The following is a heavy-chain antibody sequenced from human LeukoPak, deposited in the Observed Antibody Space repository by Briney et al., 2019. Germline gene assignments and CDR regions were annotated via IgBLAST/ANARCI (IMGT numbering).Heavy chain of an antibody. V-gene: IGHV1-18*01. Sequence: ASVRVSCKASGYTFTSYGISWVRQGPGQGLEWMGWISAYNGNTNYAQKLQGRVTMTTDTSTSTAYMELRSLRSDDTAVYYCARAPNYYDSSGYYYLPHYYYYMDVWGKETTVTISS. J-gene: IGHJ6*03. CDR2: ISAYNGNT. CDR1: GYTFTSYG. D-gene: IGHD3-22*01. CDR3: ARAPNYYDSSGYYYLPHYYYYMDV.